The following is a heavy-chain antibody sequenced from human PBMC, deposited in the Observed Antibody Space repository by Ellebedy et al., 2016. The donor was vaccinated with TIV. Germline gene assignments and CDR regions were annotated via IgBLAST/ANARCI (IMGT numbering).Heavy chain of an antibody. D-gene: IGHD1-7*01. CDR1: GGSISNYY. Sequence: MPSETLSLTCIVSGGSISNYYWRWIRQATGKGLEWIGRIQSSGSASYNPSLKSRVSMSVDTSKSQFSLKLRSVTAADTAVYYCASTTYGNYVWCDPWGPGTLVVVSS. J-gene: IGHJ5*02. V-gene: IGHV4-4*07. CDR2: IQSSGSA. CDR3: ASTTYGNYVWCDP.